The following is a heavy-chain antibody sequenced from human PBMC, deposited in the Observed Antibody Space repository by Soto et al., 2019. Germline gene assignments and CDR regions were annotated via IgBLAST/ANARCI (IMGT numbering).Heavy chain of an antibody. J-gene: IGHJ6*02. CDR2: ISGSGGTT. CDR1: GFIISTYP. V-gene: IGHV3-23*01. CDR3: AKGPTIFGVVITYSYYYGLEG. D-gene: IGHD3-3*02. Sequence: GGCLRLSCAGSGFIISTYPMSWVRQAPGKGLEWVSAISGSGGTTYYADSVKGRFTISRDDSKNTLYLQMDSLRAEDTAVYYCAKGPTIFGVVITYSYYYGLEGCGQGTTVTVSS.